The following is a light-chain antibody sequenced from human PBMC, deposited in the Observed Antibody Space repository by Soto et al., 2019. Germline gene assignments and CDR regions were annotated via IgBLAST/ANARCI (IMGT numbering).Light chain of an antibody. CDR2: AAS. CDR1: QGISSY. J-gene: IGKJ4*02. V-gene: IGKV1-9*01. CDR3: QQVKSYPWLT. Sequence: DIQLTQSPSFLSASVGDRVTITCRASQGISSYLAWYQQKPGKAPKLLIYAASALQSGVPSRFSGSRSGTEFFLTISSLQPEDFASYYCQQVKSYPWLTFGGGTKVEIK.